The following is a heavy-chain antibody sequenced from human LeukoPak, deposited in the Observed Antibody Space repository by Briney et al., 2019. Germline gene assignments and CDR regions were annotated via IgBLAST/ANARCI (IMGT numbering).Heavy chain of an antibody. CDR2: IKDSGHST. Sequence: PGGSLRLSCAASGFTFSSQAMSWVRQAPGKGLEWVSGIKDSGHSTYYADSVKGRFTISRDNSRNTVDLQMNSLRAEDTAVYYCATKDYYDRSGDPFDYWGQGTQVTVSS. D-gene: IGHD3-22*01. CDR1: GFTFSSQA. V-gene: IGHV3-23*01. J-gene: IGHJ4*02. CDR3: ATKDYYDRSGDPFDY.